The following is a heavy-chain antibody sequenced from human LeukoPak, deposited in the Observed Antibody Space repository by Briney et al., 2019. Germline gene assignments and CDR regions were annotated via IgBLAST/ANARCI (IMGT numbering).Heavy chain of an antibody. CDR3: AKDKGWGIAAAGPFDY. Sequence: GGSLRLSCATSGFTFVDYGMSWVRQVPGKGLEWVSGINWNGGSTGYADSVKGRFTISRDNAKNSLYLQMNSLRAEDTALYYCAKDKGWGIAAAGPFDYWGQGTLVTVSS. CDR1: GFTFVDYG. J-gene: IGHJ4*02. CDR2: INWNGGST. D-gene: IGHD6-13*01. V-gene: IGHV3-20*04.